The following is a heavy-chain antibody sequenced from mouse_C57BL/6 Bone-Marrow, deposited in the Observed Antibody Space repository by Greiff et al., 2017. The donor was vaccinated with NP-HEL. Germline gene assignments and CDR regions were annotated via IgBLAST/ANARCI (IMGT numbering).Heavy chain of an antibody. CDR1: GYTFTSYW. J-gene: IGHJ1*03. CDR2: IDPSDSYT. Sequence: QQSCKASGYTFTSYWMHWVKQRPGHGLEWIGEIDPSDSYTNYNQKFKGKSTLTVDKSSSTAYMQLSSLTSEDSAVYYCARNWDWYFDVWGTGTTVTVSS. V-gene: IGHV1-69*01. CDR3: ARNWDWYFDV. D-gene: IGHD4-1*01.